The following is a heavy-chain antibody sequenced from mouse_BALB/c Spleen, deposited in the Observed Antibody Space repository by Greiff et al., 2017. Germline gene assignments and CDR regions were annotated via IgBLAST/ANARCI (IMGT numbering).Heavy chain of an antibody. CDR1: GYTFTSYW. D-gene: IGHD1-2*01. J-gene: IGHJ3*01. V-gene: IGHV1-7*01. Sequence: VKLQESGAELAKPGASVKMSCKASGYTFTSYWMHWVKQRPGQGLEWIGYINPSTGYTEYNQKFKDKATLTADKSSSTAYMQLSSLTSEDSAVYYCARLTTARGGFAYWGQGTLVTVSA. CDR2: INPSTGYT. CDR3: ARLTTARGGFAY.